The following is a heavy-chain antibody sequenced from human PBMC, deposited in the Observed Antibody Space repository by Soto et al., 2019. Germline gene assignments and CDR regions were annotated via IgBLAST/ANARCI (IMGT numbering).Heavy chain of an antibody. D-gene: IGHD5-12*01. Sequence: PSETLSLTCTVSGDSISRYFWSWIRQPPGKELEWIGYMDHSGSANYNPSLKSRVTMAVDTSKNQFSLNLNSVTAADTAVYYCAGGEEMATIDAFDIWGQGTMVTVSS. CDR1: GDSISRYF. V-gene: IGHV4-59*08. CDR2: MDHSGSA. J-gene: IGHJ3*02. CDR3: AGGEEMATIDAFDI.